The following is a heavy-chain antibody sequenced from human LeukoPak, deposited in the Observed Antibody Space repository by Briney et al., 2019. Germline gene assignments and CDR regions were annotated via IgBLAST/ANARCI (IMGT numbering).Heavy chain of an antibody. CDR2: ISYSGNT. V-gene: IGHV4-59*01. J-gene: IGHJ4*02. CDR1: GGSISNYY. Sequence: SETLSLTCTVSGGSISNYYWTWIRQPPGKGLEWIGFISYSGNTNYNPSLKSRVTISAETSKNQFSLDLISVTAADTAVYYCASRKLGNDYWGQGTLVTVSS. CDR3: ASRKLGNDY. D-gene: IGHD7-27*01.